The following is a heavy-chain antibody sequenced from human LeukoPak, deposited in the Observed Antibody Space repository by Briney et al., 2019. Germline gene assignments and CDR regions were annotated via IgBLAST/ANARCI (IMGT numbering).Heavy chain of an antibody. CDR3: ARDYYDSSGYLH. V-gene: IGHV3-30-3*01. D-gene: IGHD3-22*01. Sequence: GGSLRLSCAASGFTFSSYAMHWVRQAPGKGLEWVAVISYDGSNKYYADSVEGRFTISRDNSKNTLYLQMNSLRAEDTAVYYCARDYYDSSGYLHWGQGTLVTVSS. CDR1: GFTFSSYA. CDR2: ISYDGSNK. J-gene: IGHJ4*02.